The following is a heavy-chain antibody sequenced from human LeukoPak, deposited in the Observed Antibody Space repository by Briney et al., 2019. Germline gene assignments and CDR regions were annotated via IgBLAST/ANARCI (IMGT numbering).Heavy chain of an antibody. CDR2: IYYSGST. CDR1: GGSISSYY. D-gene: IGHD1-1*01. V-gene: IGHV4-59*01. CDR3: ARDRGSGTSDY. J-gene: IGHJ4*02. Sequence: KPSETLSLTCTVSGGSISSYYWSWIRQPPGKGLEWIGYIYYSGSTNYNPSLKSRVTISVDTSKNQFSLKLSSVTAADTAVYYCARDRGSGTSDYWGQGTLVTVSS.